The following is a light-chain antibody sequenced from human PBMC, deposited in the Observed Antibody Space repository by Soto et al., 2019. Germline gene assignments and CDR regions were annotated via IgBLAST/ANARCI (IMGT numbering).Light chain of an antibody. Sequence: QSALTQPASVSGSPGQSITISCTGTSSDVGGYNYVSWYQQHPGKAPKLMIYDVTNRPSGVSNRFSGSKSGNTASLTISGLQAEDEADCYCSSYTSSSTYVFETGTKVTVL. V-gene: IGLV2-14*03. CDR1: SSDVGGYNY. CDR2: DVT. CDR3: SSYTSSSTYV. J-gene: IGLJ1*01.